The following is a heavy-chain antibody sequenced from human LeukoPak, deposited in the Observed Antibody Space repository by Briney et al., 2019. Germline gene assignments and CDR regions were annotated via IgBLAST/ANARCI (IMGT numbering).Heavy chain of an antibody. J-gene: IGHJ4*02. Sequence: SETLSLTCTVSGSSIRDSYWSWIRQPPGKGLEWIGYIHYSGSSNYNPSLKSRVTISVDTSKNQFSLKLSSVTAADTAGYYCARYDRSGYGFDCWGQGTLVTVSS. V-gene: IGHV4-59*01. CDR1: GSSIRDSY. CDR3: ARYDRSGYGFDC. CDR2: IHYSGSS. D-gene: IGHD5-12*01.